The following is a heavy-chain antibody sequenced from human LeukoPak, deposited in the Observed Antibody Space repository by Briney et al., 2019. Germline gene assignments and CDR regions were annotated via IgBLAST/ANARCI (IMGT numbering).Heavy chain of an antibody. CDR2: ISRSGSTK. CDR1: GFTFSDYN. J-gene: IGHJ3*02. Sequence: PGGSLRLSCAASGFTFSDYNMRWIRQAPGKGLEWVSSISRSGSTKYYADSVKGRFTISRDNAKNSLYLQMNSLRAEDTAVYYCARALGAFDIWGQGTMVTVSS. CDR3: ARALGAFDI. V-gene: IGHV3-11*01.